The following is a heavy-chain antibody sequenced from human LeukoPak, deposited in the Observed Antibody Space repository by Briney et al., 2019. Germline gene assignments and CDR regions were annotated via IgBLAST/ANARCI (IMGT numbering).Heavy chain of an antibody. V-gene: IGHV1-18*04. CDR1: GYTFTDYY. D-gene: IGHD5-24*01. CDR2: ISGHKGNT. Sequence: ASVKVSCKASGYTFTDYYIHWVRQAPGQGLEWMGWISGHKGNTIYAQKLRGRVTMTTDTSTTTAYMDLRSLRPDDTAVYYYARDHVPRGDGYNYYEYWGQGTLVTVSS. J-gene: IGHJ4*02. CDR3: ARDHVPRGDGYNYYEY.